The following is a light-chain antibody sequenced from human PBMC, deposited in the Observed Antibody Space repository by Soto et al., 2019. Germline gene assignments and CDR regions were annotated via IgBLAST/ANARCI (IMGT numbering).Light chain of an antibody. CDR1: QSVSSY. V-gene: IGKV3-11*01. Sequence: EIVLTQSPATLSLSPGERATLSCRARQSVSSYLAWYQQKPGQAPRLLIYDASNRATGIPARFSGSGSGTDFTLTISSLEPDDFAVYYCQQRSNWPVTFGQGTKVEIK. CDR3: QQRSNWPVT. CDR2: DAS. J-gene: IGKJ1*01.